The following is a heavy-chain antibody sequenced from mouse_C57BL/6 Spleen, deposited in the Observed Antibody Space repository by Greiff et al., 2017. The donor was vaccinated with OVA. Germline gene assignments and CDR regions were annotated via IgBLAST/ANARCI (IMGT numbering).Heavy chain of an antibody. J-gene: IGHJ1*03. CDR3: TTGERYFDV. CDR2: IDPENGDT. Sequence: VQLQQSGAELVRPGASVKLSCTASGFNIKDDYMHWVKQRPEQGLEWIGWIDPENGDTEYASKFQGKATITADTSSNTAYLQLRSLTSEDTAVYYCTTGERYFDVWGTGTTVTVSS. CDR1: GFNIKDDY. V-gene: IGHV14-4*01.